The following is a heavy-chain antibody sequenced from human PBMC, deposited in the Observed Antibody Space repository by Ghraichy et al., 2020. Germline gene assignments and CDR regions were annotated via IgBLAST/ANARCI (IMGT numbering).Heavy chain of an antibody. Sequence: GGSLRLSCAASGFTFSSYSMNWVRQAPGKGLEWVSSISSSSSYIYYADSVKGRFTISRDNAKNSLYLQMNSLRAEDTAVYYCARDSRSSPYYFDYWGQGTLVTVSS. CDR2: ISSSSSYI. CDR1: GFTFSSYS. CDR3: ARDSRSSPYYFDY. J-gene: IGHJ4*02. D-gene: IGHD6-6*01. V-gene: IGHV3-21*01.